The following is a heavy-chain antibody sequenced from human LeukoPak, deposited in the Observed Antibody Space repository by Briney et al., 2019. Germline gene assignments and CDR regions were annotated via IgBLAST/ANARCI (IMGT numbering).Heavy chain of an antibody. CDR1: GGSISSSSYY. J-gene: IGHJ5*02. D-gene: IGHD3-10*01. CDR2: IYYSGST. Sequence: SETLSLTCTVSGGSISSSSYYWGWIRQPPGKGLEWIGSIYYSGSTNYNPSLKSRVTISVDTSKNQFSLKLSSVTAADTAVYYCAREQGLWFGSNWDWFDPWGQGTLVTVSS. CDR3: AREQGLWFGSNWDWFDP. V-gene: IGHV4-39*07.